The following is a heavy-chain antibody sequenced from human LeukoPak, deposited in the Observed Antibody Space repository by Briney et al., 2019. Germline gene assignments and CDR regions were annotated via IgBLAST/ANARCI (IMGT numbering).Heavy chain of an antibody. D-gene: IGHD3-16*01. CDR3: ARMEYRGTIGFDY. Sequence: SGPALVKPTQSLTLTCTFSGFSISPSGMCVSWIRQPPGKALEWLARIDWDDDKYYITSLKNRLTISKETPKNQVVLTTTNMDPVDTATYYCARMEYRGTIGFDYWGQGTLVTVSS. V-gene: IGHV2-70*11. CDR1: GFSISPSGMC. J-gene: IGHJ4*02. CDR2: IDWDDDK.